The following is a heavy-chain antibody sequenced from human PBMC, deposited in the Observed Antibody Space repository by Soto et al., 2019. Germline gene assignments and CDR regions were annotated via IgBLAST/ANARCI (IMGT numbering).Heavy chain of an antibody. CDR3: ARGGSSGWQYYYYYGMDV. D-gene: IGHD6-19*01. Sequence: EVQLVESGGGLVQPGGSLRLSCAGSGFTFSSYWMHCVRQAPGKGLVWVSRINSDGSSTSYADSVKGRFTISRDNAKNTLYLQRNSLRAEDTAVYYCARGGSSGWQYYYYYGMDVWGQGTTVTVSS. CDR1: GFTFSSYW. J-gene: IGHJ6*02. V-gene: IGHV3-74*01. CDR2: INSDGSST.